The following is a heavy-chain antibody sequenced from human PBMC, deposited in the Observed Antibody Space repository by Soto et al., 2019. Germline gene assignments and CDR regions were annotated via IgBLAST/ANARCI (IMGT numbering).Heavy chain of an antibody. Sequence: EVQLVESGGGLVKPGGSLRLSCAASGFIFNSAWMSWVRQAPGKGLDWVGRILSKGSGGTTQYAASVKGRFTISRDXXTSRLFLQMNSLRTEDTAVYYCAADLPVVEASLDYWGQGTLVTVSS. CDR3: AADLPVVEASLDY. CDR2: ILSKGSGGTT. D-gene: IGHD2-15*01. J-gene: IGHJ4*02. CDR1: GFIFNSAW. V-gene: IGHV3-15*01.